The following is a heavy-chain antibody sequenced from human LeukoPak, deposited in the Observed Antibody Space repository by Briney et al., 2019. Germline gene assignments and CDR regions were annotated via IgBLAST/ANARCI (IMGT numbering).Heavy chain of an antibody. CDR3: ARAPDFWSGSYPPPFDY. Sequence: SETLSLTCTVSGYSISSGYYWGWIRQPPGKGLEWIGSIYHSGSTYYNPSLKSRVTISVDTSKNQFSLKLSSVTAADTAVYYCARAPDFWSGSYPPPFDYWGQGTLVTVSS. V-gene: IGHV4-38-2*02. J-gene: IGHJ4*02. CDR1: GYSISSGYY. CDR2: IYHSGST. D-gene: IGHD3-3*01.